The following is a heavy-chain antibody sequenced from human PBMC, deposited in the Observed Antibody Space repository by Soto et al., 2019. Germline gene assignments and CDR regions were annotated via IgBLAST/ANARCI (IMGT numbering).Heavy chain of an antibody. CDR1: GGSFSGYY. CDR2: INHSGST. Sequence: SETLSLTCAVYGGSFSGYYWSWIRQPPGKGLEWIGEINHSGSTNYNPSLKSRVTISVDTSKNQFSLKLSSVTAADTAVYYCARFVKIVVVPAAINWFDPWGQGTLVTVSS. V-gene: IGHV4-34*01. J-gene: IGHJ5*02. D-gene: IGHD2-2*01. CDR3: ARFVKIVVVPAAINWFDP.